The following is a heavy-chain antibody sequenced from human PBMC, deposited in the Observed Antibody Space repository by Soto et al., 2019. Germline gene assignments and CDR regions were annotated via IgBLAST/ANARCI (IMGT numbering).Heavy chain of an antibody. CDR2: IISSISTI. J-gene: IGHJ3*01. CDR3: ASPRVWWGGYYAGYVFDF. Sequence: PVRSLRLSCSSSLFTFSSYSMNLVLHSPFKLLEFFSYIISSISTIYYADSVKGRFTISRDNAKNSLYLQMNSLRAEDTAVYYLASPRVWWGGYYAGYVFDFWGKGTMVPVSS. D-gene: IGHD3-3*01. CDR1: LFTFSSYS. V-gene: IGHV3-48*04.